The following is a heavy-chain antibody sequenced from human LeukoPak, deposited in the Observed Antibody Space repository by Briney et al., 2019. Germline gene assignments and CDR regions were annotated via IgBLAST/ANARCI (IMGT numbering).Heavy chain of an antibody. CDR3: ARVRPPIYYYDSSGYCLDY. J-gene: IGHJ6*04. D-gene: IGHD3-22*01. V-gene: IGHV1-18*01. CDR1: GYTFTSYG. CDR2: ISAYNGNT. Sequence: ASVKVSCKASGYTFTSYGISWVRQTPGQGLEWMGWISAYNGNTNYAQKLQGRVTMTTDTSTSTAYMELRSLRSDDTAVYYCARVRPPIYYYDSSGYCLDYWGKGTTVTISS.